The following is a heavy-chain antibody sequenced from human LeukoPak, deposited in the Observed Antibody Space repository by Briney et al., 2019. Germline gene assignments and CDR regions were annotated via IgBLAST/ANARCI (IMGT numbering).Heavy chain of an antibody. CDR3: ARARAITGDFDY. CDR2: INPNSGGT. D-gene: IGHD7-27*01. J-gene: IGHJ4*02. Sequence: ASVKVSCKASGYTLSDYYVHWVRQAPGLGLEWMGWINPNSGGTDYGQTFQGRVTMTLDTSISTAYMELSRLRSDDTAVYFCARARAITGDFDYWGQGTLVTVSS. V-gene: IGHV1-2*02. CDR1: GYTLSDYY.